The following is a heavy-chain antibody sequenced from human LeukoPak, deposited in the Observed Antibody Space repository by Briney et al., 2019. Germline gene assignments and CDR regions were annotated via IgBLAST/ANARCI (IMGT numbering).Heavy chain of an antibody. J-gene: IGHJ4*02. CDR1: GFTFSSYG. Sequence: GRSLRLSCAASGFTFSSYGMHWVRQAPGKGLEWVAVIWYDGSNKYYADSVKGRFTISRDNSKNTLYLQMNSLRAEDTAVYYCAKGIESSGSDYTCFDFWGQGTLVTVSS. CDR3: AKGIESSGSDYTCFDF. CDR2: IWYDGSNK. D-gene: IGHD1-26*01. V-gene: IGHV3-33*06.